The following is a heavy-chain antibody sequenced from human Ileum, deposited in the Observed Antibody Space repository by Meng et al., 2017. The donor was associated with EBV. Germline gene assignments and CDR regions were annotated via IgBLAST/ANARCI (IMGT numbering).Heavy chain of an antibody. D-gene: IGHD2-15*01. CDR1: GGAISSGGYS. J-gene: IGHJ4*02. CDR3: GRAGQLSQIDY. CDR2: IFHSGNR. V-gene: IGHV4-30-2*01. Sequence: GPGVRMVKPPETSPITAAVAGGAISSGGYSWRWVRQPPGKVRGWIGYIFHSGNRNYNPCLKSRVTLPVESSKNQFSLKLRCVTAADTAVYSCGRAGQLSQIDYWGQGTLVTVSS.